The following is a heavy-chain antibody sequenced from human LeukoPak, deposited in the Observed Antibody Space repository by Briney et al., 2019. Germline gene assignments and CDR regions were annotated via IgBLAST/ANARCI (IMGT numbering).Heavy chain of an antibody. CDR2: ISGSGGST. Sequence: PGGSLRLSCAASGFTFSSFAMSWVRQAPGKGLECVSAISGSGGSTCYADSVKGRFTISRDNSKNTLSLQMNSLRAEDTAIYYCAKASNTWNYFDYWGQGTLVTVSS. CDR3: AKASNTWNYFDY. D-gene: IGHD1-1*01. J-gene: IGHJ4*02. V-gene: IGHV3-23*01. CDR1: GFTFSSFA.